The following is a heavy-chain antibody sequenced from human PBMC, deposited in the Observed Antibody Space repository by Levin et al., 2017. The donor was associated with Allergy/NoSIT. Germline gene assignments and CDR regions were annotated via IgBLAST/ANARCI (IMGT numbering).Heavy chain of an antibody. D-gene: IGHD3-3*01. CDR3: ARHLNDFWSGYSPLGAVEHYYYYGMDV. CDR2: IYYSGST. J-gene: IGHJ6*02. Sequence: SQTLSLTCTVSGGSISSYYWSWIRQPPGKGLEWIGYIYYSGSTNYNPSLKSRVTISVDTSKNQFSLKLSSVTAADTAVYYCARHLNDFWSGYSPLGAVEHYYYYGMDVWGQGTTVTVSS. CDR1: GGSISSYY. V-gene: IGHV4-59*08.